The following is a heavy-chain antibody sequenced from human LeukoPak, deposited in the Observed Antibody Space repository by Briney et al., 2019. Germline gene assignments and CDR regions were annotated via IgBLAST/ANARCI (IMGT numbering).Heavy chain of an antibody. D-gene: IGHD2-15*01. CDR1: GFTFSGYE. Sequence: PGGSLRLSCEASGFTFSGYEMNWVRQAPGKGLEWISYICGRGITTYYADSVKGRFTISRDNSKNTLYLQMNSLRAEDTAVYYCASDSYSPEYFQHWGQGTLVTVSS. CDR3: ASDSYSPEYFQH. CDR2: ICGRGITT. V-gene: IGHV3-48*03. J-gene: IGHJ1*01.